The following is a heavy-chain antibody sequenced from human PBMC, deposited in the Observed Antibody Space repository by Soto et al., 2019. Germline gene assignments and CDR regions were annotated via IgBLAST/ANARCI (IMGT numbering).Heavy chain of an antibody. V-gene: IGHV4-59*08. Sequence: QVQLQESGPGLVKPSETLSLTCTVSGGSISSYYWNWIRQPPGKGLEWIGYIYYSGSTNYNPSLTSRVTISVDTSKNQFSLKLSSVTAADTAVYYCARRPGYGYGMDVWGQGTTVTVSS. CDR1: GGSISSYY. CDR3: ARRPGYGYGMDV. CDR2: IYYSGST. J-gene: IGHJ6*02. D-gene: IGHD6-13*01.